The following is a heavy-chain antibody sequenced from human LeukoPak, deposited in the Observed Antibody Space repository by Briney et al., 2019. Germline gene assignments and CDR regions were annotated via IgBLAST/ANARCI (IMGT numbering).Heavy chain of an antibody. D-gene: IGHD1-1*01. CDR1: GGSISSYY. J-gene: IGHJ5*02. V-gene: IGHV4-4*07. CDR2: IYTSGST. Sequence: SETLPLTCTVSGGSISSYYWSWIRQPAGKGLEWIGRIYTSGSTNYNPSLKSRVTMSVDTSKNQFSLKLSSVTAADTAVYYCARERDQYVENWFDPWGQGTLVTVSS. CDR3: ARERDQYVENWFDP.